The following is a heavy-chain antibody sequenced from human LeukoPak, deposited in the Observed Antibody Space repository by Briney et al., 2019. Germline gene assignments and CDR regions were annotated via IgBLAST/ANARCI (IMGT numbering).Heavy chain of an antibody. D-gene: IGHD6-13*01. J-gene: IGHJ6*03. CDR3: ARGRVSSSSWNSAYYYYFYMDV. CDR1: GGSISSYY. Sequence: SETLSLTCTVSGGSISSYYWSWIRQPAGKGLEWIGRIYTSGSTNYNPSLKSRVTMSVDTSKNQFSLKLSSLTAADTAVYFCARGRVSSSSWNSAYYYYFYMDVWGKGTTVTVSS. CDR2: IYTSGST. V-gene: IGHV4-4*07.